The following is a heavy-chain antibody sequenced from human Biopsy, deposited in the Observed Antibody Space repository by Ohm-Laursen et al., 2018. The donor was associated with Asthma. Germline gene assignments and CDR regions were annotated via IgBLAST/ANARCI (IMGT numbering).Heavy chain of an antibody. CDR3: VRDGTDDAFDI. D-gene: IGHD1-1*01. CDR1: GFSFSNFA. Sequence: SLRLSCAATGFSFSNFAIHWVRQAPGKGLEWVGVISKDASTQDYADSVKGRFTMARDNSKNTLDLQMNSMGEEDTAVYYCVRDGTDDAFDIWGQGTVVSVSS. V-gene: IGHV3-30*01. J-gene: IGHJ3*02. CDR2: ISKDASTQ.